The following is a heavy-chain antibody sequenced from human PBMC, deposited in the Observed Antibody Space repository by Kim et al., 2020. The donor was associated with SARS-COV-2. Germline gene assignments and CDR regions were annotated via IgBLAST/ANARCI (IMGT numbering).Heavy chain of an antibody. V-gene: IGHV3-48*02. D-gene: IGHD1-1*01. CDR3: ARDSGPRRWRTTAPFDY. Sequence: GGSLRLSCAASGFTFSSYSMNWVRQAPGKGLEWVSYISSSSSTIYYADSVKGRFTISRDNAKNSLYLQMNSLRDEDTAVYYCARDSGPRRWRTTAPFDYWGQGTLVTVSS. J-gene: IGHJ4*02. CDR1: GFTFSSYS. CDR2: ISSSSSTI.